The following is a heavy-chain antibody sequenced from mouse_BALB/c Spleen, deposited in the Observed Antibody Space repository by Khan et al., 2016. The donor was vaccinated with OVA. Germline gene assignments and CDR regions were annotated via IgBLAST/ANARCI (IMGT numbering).Heavy chain of an antibody. J-gene: IGHJ3*01. CDR2: INSDGDYT. CDR1: GFTFNTFA. D-gene: IGHD2-1*01. Sequence: EVELVESGGGLVKPGGSLKLSCAASGFTFNTFAMSWVRQTPEKSLEWVATINSDGDYTYYPDNVTGRFTISRDNAKNTLYLQINSLRSEDTAMYYCARSPYGNFAYWGQGTLVTVSA. V-gene: IGHV5-9-3*01. CDR3: ARSPYGNFAY.